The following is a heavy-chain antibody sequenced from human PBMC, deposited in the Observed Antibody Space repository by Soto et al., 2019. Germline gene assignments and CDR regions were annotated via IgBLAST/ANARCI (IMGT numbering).Heavy chain of an antibody. J-gene: IGHJ4*02. V-gene: IGHV1-69*01. D-gene: IGHD6-19*01. Sequence: QVHLVQSGAEVKKPGSSVKVSCKASGGSFSNYIFAWVRQAPGQGLEWMGGTIPMFATAQYAQKLQGRVTITADEATSTVYMDMTRRTSDATAVYYCARTRFGQQWLVGFDTWGQGTLVTVSS. CDR1: GGSFSNYI. CDR3: ARTRFGQQWLVGFDT. CDR2: TIPMFATA.